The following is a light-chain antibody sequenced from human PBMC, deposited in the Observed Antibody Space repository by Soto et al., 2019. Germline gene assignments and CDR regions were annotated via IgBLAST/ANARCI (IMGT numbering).Light chain of an antibody. J-gene: IGKJ1*01. V-gene: IGKV3-15*01. Sequence: EIVMTQSPATLSVSPGERATLSCRASQSVTANLAWYQRKPGQAPRLPIFGPSTRATGIPARFIGSGSGTEFTLTISSLQSEDFAVYYCQQFNSWPGTFGQGTKVEIK. CDR1: QSVTAN. CDR3: QQFNSWPGT. CDR2: GPS.